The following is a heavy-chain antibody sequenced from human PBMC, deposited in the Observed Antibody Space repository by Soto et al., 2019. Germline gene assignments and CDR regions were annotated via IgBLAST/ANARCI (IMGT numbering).Heavy chain of an antibody. CDR1: GDSMTTVGYY. CDR3: TRGDY. J-gene: IGHJ4*02. V-gene: IGHV4-31*03. CDR2: ISYSGST. Sequence: QVQLQESGPGLVKPSQTLSLTCTVSGDSMTTVGYYWTWIRQHPGQGLDWIGFISYSGSTYYSSSLKGRVAISADTSKNQFSLKLNSVTAADTAVYYCTRGDYWGQGTLVTVSS.